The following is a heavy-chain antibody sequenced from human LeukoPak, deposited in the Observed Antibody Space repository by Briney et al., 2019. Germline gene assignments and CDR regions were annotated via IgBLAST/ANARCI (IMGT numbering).Heavy chain of an antibody. V-gene: IGHV1-3*01. CDR3: ARAPPSNPDYAFDY. Sequence: GASVKVSCKASGYTFTSYAMHWVRQAPGQRLEWMGWINAGNGNTKYSQKFQGRVTITRDTSASTAYMELSSLRSEDTAVYYCARAPPSNPDYAFDYWGQGTLVTVSS. CDR2: INAGNGNT. CDR1: GYTFTSYA. J-gene: IGHJ4*02. D-gene: IGHD4-17*01.